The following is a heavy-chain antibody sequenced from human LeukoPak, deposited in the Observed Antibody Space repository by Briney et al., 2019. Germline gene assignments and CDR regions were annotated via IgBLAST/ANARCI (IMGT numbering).Heavy chain of an antibody. V-gene: IGHV4-39*01. Sequence: SETLSLTCTVSGGSISSSSYYWGWIRQPPGKGLEWIGSIYYSGSTYYNPSLKSRVTISVDTSKNQFSLKLSSVTAADTAVYYCARLGTSVAARYYFDYWGQGTLVTVSS. J-gene: IGHJ4*02. CDR1: GGSISSSSYY. CDR3: ARLGTSVAARYYFDY. D-gene: IGHD6-6*01. CDR2: IYYSGST.